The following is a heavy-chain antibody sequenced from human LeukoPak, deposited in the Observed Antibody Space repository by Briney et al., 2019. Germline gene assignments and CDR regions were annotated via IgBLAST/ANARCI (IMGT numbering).Heavy chain of an antibody. CDR3: VTGYDSSGYPYSDAFDI. D-gene: IGHD3-22*01. CDR2: ISWNSGSI. J-gene: IGHJ3*02. Sequence: GGSLRLSCAASGFTFDDYAMHWVPQAPGKGLEWVSGISWNSGSIGYADSVKGRFTISRDNAKNSLYLQMNSLRAEDTALYYCVTGYDSSGYPYSDAFDIWGQGTMVTVSS. V-gene: IGHV3-9*01. CDR1: GFTFDDYA.